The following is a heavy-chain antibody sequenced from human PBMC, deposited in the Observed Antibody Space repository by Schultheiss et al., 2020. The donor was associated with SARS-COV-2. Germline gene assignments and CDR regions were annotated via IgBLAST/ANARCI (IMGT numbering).Heavy chain of an antibody. CDR3: TRAEQWLKTDYYYYGMDV. Sequence: GGSLRLSCAASGFTFSSYAMSWVRQAPGKGLEWVGFIRSKAYGGTTEYAASVKGRFTISRDDSKSIAYLQMNSLKTEDTAVYYCTRAEQWLKTDYYYYGMDVWGQGTTVTVSS. CDR1: GFTFSSYA. J-gene: IGHJ6*02. CDR2: IRSKAYGGTT. D-gene: IGHD6-19*01. V-gene: IGHV3-49*04.